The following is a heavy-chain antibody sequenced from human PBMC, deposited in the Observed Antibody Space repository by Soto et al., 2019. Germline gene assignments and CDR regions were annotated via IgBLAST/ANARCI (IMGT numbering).Heavy chain of an antibody. CDR2: LSGSGGTT. V-gene: IGHV3-23*01. Sequence: EVQLLESGGGLVQPGGSLRLSCAASGFTFYKYVMSWVRQAPGKGLEWVSSLSGSGGTTDYADSVKGRFTISRDNSKNTVYLQMSSLRAEDTAVYYCAVTYYDILIRSRDSDYWGQGTLVTVSS. CDR3: AVTYYDILIRSRDSDY. J-gene: IGHJ4*02. D-gene: IGHD3-9*01. CDR1: GFTFYKYV.